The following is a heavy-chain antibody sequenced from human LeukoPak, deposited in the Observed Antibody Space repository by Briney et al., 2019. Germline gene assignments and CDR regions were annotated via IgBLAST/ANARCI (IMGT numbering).Heavy chain of an antibody. CDR1: GFTVSSNY. Sequence: GGSLRLSCAASGFTVSSNYMSWVRQPPGKGLEWVSVIYSGGDTSYADSVKGRFTISRDNAKNSLYLQMNSLRAEDTALYYCAKDSGYGGDYVWGQGTLVTVSS. J-gene: IGHJ4*02. CDR3: AKDSGYGGDYV. V-gene: IGHV3-53*05. D-gene: IGHD4-17*01. CDR2: IYSGGDT.